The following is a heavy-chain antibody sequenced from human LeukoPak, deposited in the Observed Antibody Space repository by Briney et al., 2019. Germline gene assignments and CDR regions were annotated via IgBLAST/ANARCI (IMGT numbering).Heavy chain of an antibody. CDR1: GGSISSYY. V-gene: IGHV4-59*01. CDR3: ARGMYYYDSSGYYYDPSEYFQH. J-gene: IGHJ1*01. CDR2: IYYSGST. D-gene: IGHD3-22*01. Sequence: ASETLSLTCTASGGSISSYYWSWIRQPPGKGLEWIGYIYYSGSTNYNPSLKSRVTISVDTSKNQVSLKLSSVSAADTAVYYCARGMYYYDSSGYYYDPSEYFQHWGQGTLVTVSP.